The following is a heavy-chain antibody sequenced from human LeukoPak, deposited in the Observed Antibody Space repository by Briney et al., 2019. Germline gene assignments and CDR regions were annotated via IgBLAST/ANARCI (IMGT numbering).Heavy chain of an antibody. V-gene: IGHV4-39*01. CDR1: GGSISSSSYY. D-gene: IGHD3-10*02. CDR2: IYYSGRT. CDR3: ARHLASPLFVKLSLWNY. Sequence: SETLSLTCAVSGGSISSSSYYWGWIRQPPGKGLEWIGSIYYSGRTYYNPSLKSRVTISVDTSKNQFSLKLSSVTGADTAVYYCARHLASPLFVKLSLWNYWGQGTLVTDSS. J-gene: IGHJ4*02.